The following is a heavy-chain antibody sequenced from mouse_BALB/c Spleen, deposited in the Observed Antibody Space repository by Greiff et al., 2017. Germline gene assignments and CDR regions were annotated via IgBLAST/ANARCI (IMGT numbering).Heavy chain of an antibody. Sequence: QVQLQQSGPDLVAPSQSLSITCTVSGFSLTSYGVHWVRQPPGKGLEWLVVIWSDGSTTYNSALKSRLSISKDNSKSQVFLKMNSLQTDDTAMYYCARHGDYGNGFAYWGQGTLVTVSA. CDR2: IWSDGST. J-gene: IGHJ3*01. V-gene: IGHV2-6-2*01. CDR1: GFSLTSYG. D-gene: IGHD2-1*01. CDR3: ARHGDYGNGFAY.